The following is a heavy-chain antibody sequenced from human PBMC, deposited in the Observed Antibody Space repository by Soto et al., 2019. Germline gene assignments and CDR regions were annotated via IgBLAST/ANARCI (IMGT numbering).Heavy chain of an antibody. CDR1: GDSTRSRYW. CDR3: ARAGNEYGVDV. V-gene: IGHV4-59*10. D-gene: IGHD3-10*01. Sequence: SETLSLTCGVSGDSTRSRYWWTWLRRPPGRGLEWLGRFYTTGTTNYNPSLKSRLSMSADTSKNQLSLRLTSVTAADTGVYYCARAGNEYGVDVWGQGTTVTVSS. J-gene: IGHJ6*02. CDR2: FYTTGTT.